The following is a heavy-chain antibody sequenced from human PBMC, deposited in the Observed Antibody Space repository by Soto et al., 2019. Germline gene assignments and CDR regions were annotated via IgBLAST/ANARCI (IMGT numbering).Heavy chain of an antibody. CDR1: VDTFTSNY. Sequence: SVNVSCQASVDTFTSNYIHWVRQAPGQGFEWMGWINPKSGGTKYPQKFQGRVTMTRDTSLSTVYMTLTRLTSDDTAVYYCARDLAKGGGSAGFDYWGQGTLVTVSS. CDR3: ARDLAKGGGSAGFDY. V-gene: IGHV1-2*02. CDR2: INPKSGGT. J-gene: IGHJ4*02. D-gene: IGHD1-26*01.